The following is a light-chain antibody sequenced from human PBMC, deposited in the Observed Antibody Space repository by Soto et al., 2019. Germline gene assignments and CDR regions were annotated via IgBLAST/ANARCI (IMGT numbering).Light chain of an antibody. CDR1: SSNIGAGYD. CDR3: QSYDSSRRV. CDR2: GNS. V-gene: IGLV1-40*01. J-gene: IGLJ2*01. Sequence: QSVLTQPPSVSGAPGQRVTISCTGSSSNIGAGYDVHWYQQLPGTAPKLLIYGNSNRPSGVPDRFSGSKSGTSASLAITGLQAVDEADYYCQSYDSSRRVFGGGTKLTVL.